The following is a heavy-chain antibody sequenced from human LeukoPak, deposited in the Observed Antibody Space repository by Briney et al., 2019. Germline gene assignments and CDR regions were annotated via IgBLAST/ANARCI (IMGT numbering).Heavy chain of an antibody. Sequence: ASVKVSCKTSGYTFTVYYLHWVRQAPGQGPEWMGWINPNSGVINYAQRFLGRVTMTRDTSISTTYMELSRLRSDDTAVYYCARAHFWSGYTPLDVWGQGTTVTVSS. J-gene: IGHJ6*02. CDR2: INPNSGVI. CDR1: GYTFTVYY. D-gene: IGHD3-3*02. V-gene: IGHV1-2*02. CDR3: ARAHFWSGYTPLDV.